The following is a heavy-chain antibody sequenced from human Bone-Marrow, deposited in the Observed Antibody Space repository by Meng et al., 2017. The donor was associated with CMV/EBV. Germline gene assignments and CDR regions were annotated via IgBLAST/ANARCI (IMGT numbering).Heavy chain of an antibody. V-gene: IGHV4-34*01. J-gene: IGHJ4*02. CDR1: GGSFSGYY. CDR3: ARFLVWYQLLFDY. CDR2: IKHSGST. D-gene: IGHD2-2*01. Sequence: SETLSLTCAVYGGSFSGYYWSWIRQPPGKGLEWIGEIKHSGSTNYNPSLKSRVTISVDTSKNQFSLKLSSVTAADTAVYYCARFLVWYQLLFDYWGQGTLVTVSS.